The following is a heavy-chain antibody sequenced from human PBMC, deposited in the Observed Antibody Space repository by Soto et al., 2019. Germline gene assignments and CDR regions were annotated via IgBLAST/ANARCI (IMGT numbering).Heavy chain of an antibody. D-gene: IGHD3-10*01. V-gene: IGHV4-31*03. J-gene: IGHJ6*02. Sequence: PSETLSLTCTVSGGSISSGGYYWSWIRQHPGKGLEWIGYIYYSGSTYYNPSLKSRVTISVDTSKNQFSLKLSSVTAADTAVYYCARDGSGSYYLPRYYGMDVWGQGTTVTVS. CDR1: GGSISSGGYY. CDR3: ARDGSGSYYLPRYYGMDV. CDR2: IYYSGST.